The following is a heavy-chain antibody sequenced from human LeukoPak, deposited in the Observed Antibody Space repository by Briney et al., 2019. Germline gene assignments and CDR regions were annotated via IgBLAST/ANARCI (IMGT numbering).Heavy chain of an antibody. CDR1: GFTFSSYS. CDR3: ARDLADAFDI. CDR2: ISSSSSYI. V-gene: IGHV3-21*01. J-gene: IGHJ3*02. Sequence: GGSLRLSCAASGFTFSSYSMNWVRQAPGKGLEWVSSISSSSSYIYYADSVKGRFTISGDNAKNSLYLQMNSLRAEDTAVYYCARDLADAFDIWGQGTMVTVSS.